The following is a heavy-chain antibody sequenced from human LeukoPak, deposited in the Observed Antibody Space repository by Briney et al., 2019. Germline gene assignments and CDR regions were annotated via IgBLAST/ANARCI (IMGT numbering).Heavy chain of an antibody. CDR2: ISGSGGST. J-gene: IGHJ4*02. V-gene: IGHV3-23*01. CDR3: AKDIGYGDYGGFDY. Sequence: GESLKISCAASGFTFSSYAMSWVRQAPGKGLEWVSAISGSGGSTYYADSVKGRFTISRDNSKNTLYLQMNSLRAEDTAVYYCAKDIGYGDYGGFDYWGQGTLVTVSS. D-gene: IGHD4-17*01. CDR1: GFTFSSYA.